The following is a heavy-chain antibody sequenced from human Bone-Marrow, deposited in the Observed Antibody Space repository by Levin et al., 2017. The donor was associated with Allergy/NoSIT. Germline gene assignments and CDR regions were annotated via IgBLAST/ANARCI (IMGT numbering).Heavy chain of an antibody. J-gene: IGHJ3*02. CDR3: ARQAARGAFDI. Sequence: GGSLRLSCAASGFTFSSYGMHWVRQAPGKGLEWVAVIWYDGSNKYYADSVKGRFTISRDNSKNTLYLQMNSLRAEDTAVYYCARQAARGAFDIWGQGTMVTVSS. CDR2: IWYDGSNK. CDR1: GFTFSSYG. D-gene: IGHD6-6*01. V-gene: IGHV3-33*01.